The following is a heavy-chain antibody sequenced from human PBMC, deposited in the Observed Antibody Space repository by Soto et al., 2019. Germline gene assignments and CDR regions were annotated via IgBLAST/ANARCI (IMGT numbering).Heavy chain of an antibody. D-gene: IGHD6-6*01. CDR1: GGSISSYY. CDR2: IYYSGST. Sequence: PSETLSLTCTVSGGSISSYYWSWIRQPPGKGLEWIGYIYYSGSTNYNPSLKSRVTISVDTSKNQFSLKLSSVTAADTAVYYCARRISSIAARAPVGTFDIWGQGTMVTVSS. CDR3: ARRISSIAARAPVGTFDI. V-gene: IGHV4-59*08. J-gene: IGHJ3*02.